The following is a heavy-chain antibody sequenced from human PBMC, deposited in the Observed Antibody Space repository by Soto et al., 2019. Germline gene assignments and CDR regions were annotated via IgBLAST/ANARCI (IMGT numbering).Heavy chain of an antibody. D-gene: IGHD2-15*01. J-gene: IGHJ1*01. CDR3: ASPYCSGGSCYHTEYFQH. Sequence: QVHLVESGGGVVQPGRSLRLSCAASGFSFSYYAMHWVRQAPGKGLEWVAVIAYDGSKKYYADSVKGRFTSSRDNSKNTLYLHMSSLRDEDTAVYYCASPYCSGGSCYHTEYFQHWGQGTLVTVSS. CDR2: IAYDGSKK. V-gene: IGHV3-30-3*01. CDR1: GFSFSYYA.